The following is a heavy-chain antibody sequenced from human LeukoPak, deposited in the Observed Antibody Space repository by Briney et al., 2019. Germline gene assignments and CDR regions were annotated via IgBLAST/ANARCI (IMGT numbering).Heavy chain of an antibody. CDR1: GFTFSSYG. J-gene: IGHJ6*04. V-gene: IGHV3-30*18. CDR2: ISYDGSNK. Sequence: GRSLRLSCAAPGFTFSSYGMHWVRQAPGKGLEWVAVISYDGSNKYYADSVKGRFTISRDNSKNTLYLQMNSLRAEDTAVYYCAKEPGYCSSTSCPGGVFSYGMDVWGKGTTVTVSS. D-gene: IGHD2-2*01. CDR3: AKEPGYCSSTSCPGGVFSYGMDV.